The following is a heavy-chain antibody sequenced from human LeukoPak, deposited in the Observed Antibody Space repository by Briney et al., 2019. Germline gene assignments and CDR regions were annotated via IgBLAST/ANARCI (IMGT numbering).Heavy chain of an antibody. J-gene: IGHJ6*02. CDR3: ARDNRQYCSSTSCSLLYYYYCGMDV. CDR2: INHSGST. D-gene: IGHD2-2*01. Sequence: SETLSLTCAVYGGSFSGYYWSWIRQPPGRGLEWIGEINHSGSTNYNPSLKSRVTISVDTSKNQFSLKLSSVTAADTAVYYCARDNRQYCSSTSCSLLYYYYCGMDVWGQGTTATVSS. V-gene: IGHV4-34*01. CDR1: GGSFSGYY.